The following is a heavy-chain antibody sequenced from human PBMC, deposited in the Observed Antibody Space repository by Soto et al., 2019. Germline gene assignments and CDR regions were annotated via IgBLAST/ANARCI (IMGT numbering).Heavy chain of an antibody. CDR3: VRGGGGGSFDQ. CDR1: GFTLGSYW. CDR2: LSGDGTGT. D-gene: IGHD2-15*01. J-gene: IGHJ4*02. V-gene: IGHV3-74*01. Sequence: EVELVESGGGLVQPGGSLRLSCAASGFTLGSYWMHWVRQAPGKGLVWVSRLSGDGTGTRYADFVKGRFTISGDNAKNTLYLDMNSLGPDDTALYYCVRGGGGGSFDQWGQGTLVTGSS.